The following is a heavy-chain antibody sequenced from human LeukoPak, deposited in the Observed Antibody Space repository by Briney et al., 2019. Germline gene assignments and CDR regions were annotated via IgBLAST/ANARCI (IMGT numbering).Heavy chain of an antibody. CDR1: GFTFGNYP. D-gene: IGHD3-10*01. CDR2: VSANGVST. CDR3: ANDRGYTTGRDFDF. V-gene: IGHV3-23*01. Sequence: GGSLRLSCAASGFTFGNYPFSWVRQAPGKGLEWVSVVSANGVSTLYANSVKGRFTISRDNFVNTLYLQMSSLRAEDTAVYYCANDRGYTTGRDFDFWGQGALVTVSS. J-gene: IGHJ4*02.